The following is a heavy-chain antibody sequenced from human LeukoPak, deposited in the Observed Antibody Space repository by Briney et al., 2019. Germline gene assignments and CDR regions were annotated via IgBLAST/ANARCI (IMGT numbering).Heavy chain of an antibody. V-gene: IGHV3-21*01. CDR1: GFTFSSSS. Sequence: GGSLRLSCAAAGFTFSSSSMNWVRQTPGKGLEWVSSISGESKYIYYADSVTGRFTISRDNAKNSLYLQMNSLRAEDTAVYYCARGQAYAVRWGQGTMVTISS. J-gene: IGHJ3*01. CDR3: ARGQAYAVR. CDR2: ISGESKYI. D-gene: IGHD4-17*01.